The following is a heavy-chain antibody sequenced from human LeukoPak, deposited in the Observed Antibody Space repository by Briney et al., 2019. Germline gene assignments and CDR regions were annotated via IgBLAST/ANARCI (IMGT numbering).Heavy chain of an antibody. CDR1: GGTFSSYA. Sequence: SVTVSCKASGGTFSSYAISWVRQAPGQGLEWMGRIIPIFGIANYAQKFQGRVTITADKSTSTAYMELSSLRSEDTAVYYCARDELTPDIVPTLDPWGQGTLVTVSS. V-gene: IGHV1-69*04. CDR2: IIPIFGIA. D-gene: IGHD2-15*01. J-gene: IGHJ5*02. CDR3: ARDELTPDIVPTLDP.